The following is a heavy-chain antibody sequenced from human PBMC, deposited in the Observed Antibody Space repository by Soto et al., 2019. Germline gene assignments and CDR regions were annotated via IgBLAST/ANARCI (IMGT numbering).Heavy chain of an antibody. Sequence: GGSLRLSCAVSGFYFNNYGINWVRQPPGKGLEWVSSVSKSDYTYYSDSVKGRFTISRDNAKNSVSLQMNSLRAEDTAVYYCAREDSIIIPAVSDFWGQGTLVTVSS. CDR1: GFYFNNYG. CDR3: AREDSIIIPAVSDF. J-gene: IGHJ4*02. V-gene: IGHV3-21*01. CDR2: VSKSDYT. D-gene: IGHD2-2*01.